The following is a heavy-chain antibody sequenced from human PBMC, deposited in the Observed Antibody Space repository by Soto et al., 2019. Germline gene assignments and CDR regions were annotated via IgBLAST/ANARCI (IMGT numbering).Heavy chain of an antibody. Sequence: PSETLSLTCTVSGGSISGSSYYWVWLRQPPGKGLEWIGSIYYSGSTYYNPSLKSRVTISVATSKNRFSLKLSSVPAADTAVYYCARWVRGVISNWFDTWGQGTLVTVSS. CDR1: GGSISGSSYY. CDR2: IYYSGST. CDR3: ARWVRGVISNWFDT. D-gene: IGHD3-10*01. V-gene: IGHV4-39*01. J-gene: IGHJ5*02.